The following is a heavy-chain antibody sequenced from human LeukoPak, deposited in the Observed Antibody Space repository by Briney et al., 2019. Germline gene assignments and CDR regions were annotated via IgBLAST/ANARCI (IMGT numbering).Heavy chain of an antibody. J-gene: IGHJ4*02. CDR2: ISSSSSYI. Sequence: GGSLRLSCAASGFTFSSYSMNWVRQAPGKGLEWVSSISSSSSYIYYADSVKGRFTISRDNAKNSLYLQMNSLRAEDTAVYYCARDPDYGGSSAALDYWGQGTLVTVSS. D-gene: IGHD4-23*01. V-gene: IGHV3-21*01. CDR1: GFTFSSYS. CDR3: ARDPDYGGSSAALDY.